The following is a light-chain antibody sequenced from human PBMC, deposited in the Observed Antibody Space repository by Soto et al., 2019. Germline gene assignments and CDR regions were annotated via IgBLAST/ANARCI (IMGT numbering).Light chain of an antibody. Sequence: QSVLTQPASVSGSPGQSITISCTGTGSDVSGYNYVSWYQQHPGKAPQLMIYDVSKRPSGVSNRFSGSKSGDTASLTISGLQAEDEADYYCSSYSSSSVVFGGGTKVTVL. CDR2: DVS. J-gene: IGLJ2*01. CDR1: GSDVSGYNY. CDR3: SSYSSSSVV. V-gene: IGLV2-14*01.